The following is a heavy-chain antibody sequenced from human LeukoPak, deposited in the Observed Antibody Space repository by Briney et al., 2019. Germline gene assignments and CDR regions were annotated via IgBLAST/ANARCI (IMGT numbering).Heavy chain of an antibody. CDR2: IYHGGTT. Sequence: PSETLSLTCAVSGGSISSSNWWSWVRQPPGKGLEWIGEIYHGGTTNYNPSLKSRVTISVDKSKNQFSLKMTSVTAADTAVYYCARDPLGFGNWGQGTLVTVSS. D-gene: IGHD3-10*01. CDR1: GGSISSSNW. CDR3: ARDPLGFGN. V-gene: IGHV4-4*02. J-gene: IGHJ4*02.